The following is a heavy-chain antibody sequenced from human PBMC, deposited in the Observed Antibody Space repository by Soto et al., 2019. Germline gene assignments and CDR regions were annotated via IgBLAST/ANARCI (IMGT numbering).Heavy chain of an antibody. CDR1: GGTFSSYA. CDR3: ARNFYARRHSNYYYYGMDV. CDR2: IIPIFGTA. V-gene: IGHV1-69*01. D-gene: IGHD6-6*01. Sequence: QVQLVQSGAEVKKPGSSVKVSCKASGGTFSSYAISWVRQAPGQGLEWMGGIIPIFGTANYAQKFQGRVTITADESTSTAYMELSSLRSEDTAVYYCARNFYARRHSNYYYYGMDVWCQGTTVTVSS. J-gene: IGHJ6*02.